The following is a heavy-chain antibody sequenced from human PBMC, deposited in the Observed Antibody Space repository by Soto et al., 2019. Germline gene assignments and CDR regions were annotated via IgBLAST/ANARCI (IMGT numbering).Heavy chain of an antibody. CDR2: MSHSGGT. J-gene: IGHJ3*02. D-gene: IGHD1-1*01. Sequence: QVQLQQWGAGLLKPSETLSLTCAVYGGSVNSGNYYWSWIRQPPGKGLEWIGEMSHSGGTHFNPSLKSRVTISVDTAQNQFSRKRSSVTAADTALYYCARVERGTATTVVDAFDIWGPGTLVTVSS. V-gene: IGHV4-34*01. CDR3: ARVERGTATTVVDAFDI. CDR1: GGSVNSGNYY.